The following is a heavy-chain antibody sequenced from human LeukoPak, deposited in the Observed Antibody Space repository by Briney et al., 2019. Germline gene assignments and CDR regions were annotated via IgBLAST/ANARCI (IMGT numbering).Heavy chain of an antibody. Sequence: SETLSLTCAVYGGSFSGYYWSWIRQPPGKGLEWIGEINHSGSTNYNPSLKSRVTISVDTSKNQFSLKLSSVTAADTAVYYCARDSSSGWFLIGPCDYWGQGTLVTVSS. D-gene: IGHD6-19*01. V-gene: IGHV4-34*01. J-gene: IGHJ4*02. CDR2: INHSGST. CDR1: GGSFSGYY. CDR3: ARDSSSGWFLIGPCDY.